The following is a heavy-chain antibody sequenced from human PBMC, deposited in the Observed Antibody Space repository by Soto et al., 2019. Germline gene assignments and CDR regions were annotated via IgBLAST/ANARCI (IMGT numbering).Heavy chain of an antibody. CDR3: VKGEYYYDSSGYYPFDY. Sequence: VGSLRLSCAASGFTFSSYWMHWVRQAPGKGLVWVSRINSDGSSTSYADSVKGRFTISRDNSKNTQYLQMSSLRADDTAVYYCVKGEYYYDSSGYYPFDYWGQGTLVTAPQ. CDR1: GFTFSSYW. CDR2: INSDGSST. D-gene: IGHD3-22*01. J-gene: IGHJ4*02. V-gene: IGHV3-74*01.